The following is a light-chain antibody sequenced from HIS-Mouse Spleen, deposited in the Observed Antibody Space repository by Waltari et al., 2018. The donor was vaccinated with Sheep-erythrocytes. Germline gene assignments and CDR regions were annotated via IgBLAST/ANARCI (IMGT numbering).Light chain of an antibody. CDR2: EDN. CDR1: RGRLSSHY. Sequence: NFMLTQPHSVSESPGKTLTIPCPGSRGRLSSHYVQWHPQRPGSAPTTVIYEDNQRPSGVPDRFSGSIDSSSNSASLTISGLKTEDEADYYCQSYDSSNRVFGGGTKLTVL. CDR3: QSYDSSNRV. V-gene: IGLV6-57*02. J-gene: IGLJ3*02.